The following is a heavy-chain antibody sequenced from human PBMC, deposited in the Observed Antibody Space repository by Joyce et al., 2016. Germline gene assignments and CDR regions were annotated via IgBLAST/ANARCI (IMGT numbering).Heavy chain of an antibody. J-gene: IGHJ4*02. V-gene: IGHV5-51*01. CDR2: VDPGDSNT. CDR3: ARREEAIVGRFCFDY. Sequence: EVQLVQSGAEVRKAGESLKISCKASGYTFANFDIAWVCQVPGKGLEWVGLVDPGDSNTRYSPSLEGQVTMSVDKSTNTAYLQWTSLKASDSATYVCARREEAIVGRFCFDYWGRGTLVTVSS. CDR1: GYTFANFD. D-gene: IGHD2/OR15-2a*01.